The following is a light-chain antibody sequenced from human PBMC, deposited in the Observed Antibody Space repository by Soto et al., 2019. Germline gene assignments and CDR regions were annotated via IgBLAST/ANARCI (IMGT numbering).Light chain of an antibody. Sequence: QSVLTQPPSASGSPGQSVTISCTGTSSDVGGYNYVSWYQQHPDKAPKLMIYEVSRRPSGVPDRFSGSKSGNTASLTVSGLQAEDEADYYCSSNAGSNNYVVFGGGTKLTVL. CDR2: EVS. CDR3: SSNAGSNNYVV. V-gene: IGLV2-8*01. J-gene: IGLJ2*01. CDR1: SSDVGGYNY.